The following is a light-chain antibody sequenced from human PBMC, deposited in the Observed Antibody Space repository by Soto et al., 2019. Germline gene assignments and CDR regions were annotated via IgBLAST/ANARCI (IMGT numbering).Light chain of an antibody. CDR2: DAS. CDR3: QQGRNWPSRT. CDR1: QSVSSY. Sequence: EIVLTQSPATLSVSPGERATLSCMASQSVSSYLAWYQQKPGQAPRLLIYDASNRATGIPARFSCSASGTDFTITISSLEPEDLAVYYCQQGRNWPSRTFVKGTKVEIK. J-gene: IGKJ1*01. V-gene: IGKV3-11*01.